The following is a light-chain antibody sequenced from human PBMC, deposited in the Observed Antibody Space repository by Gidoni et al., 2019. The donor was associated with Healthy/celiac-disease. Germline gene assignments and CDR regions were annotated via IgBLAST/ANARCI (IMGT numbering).Light chain of an antibody. V-gene: IGKV1-39*01. Sequence: DIQMTQSPYSLSASVGDRVTITCRAGQRISSYLNWYQQKHGKAPKLLIYAASSLQSGAPSRFSGSGSGKDFTLTISSLQPEDFATYYCQQSYSTPWTFGQGTKVEIK. J-gene: IGKJ1*01. CDR3: QQSYSTPWT. CDR2: AAS. CDR1: QRISSY.